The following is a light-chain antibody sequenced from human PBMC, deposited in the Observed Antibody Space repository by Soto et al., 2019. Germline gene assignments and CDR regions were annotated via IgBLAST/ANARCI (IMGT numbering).Light chain of an antibody. CDR1: SSDVGAFNY. V-gene: IGLV2-14*01. J-gene: IGLJ3*02. CDR2: EVS. Sequence: QSALTQPASVSGSPGQSITISCTGTSSDVGAFNYVSWYQQHPGKAPKLIIFEVSDRPSGVSNRFSGSKSGNTASLTISGLQAEDEADYFCSSSTSSSTLVFGGGTQLTVL. CDR3: SSSTSSSTLV.